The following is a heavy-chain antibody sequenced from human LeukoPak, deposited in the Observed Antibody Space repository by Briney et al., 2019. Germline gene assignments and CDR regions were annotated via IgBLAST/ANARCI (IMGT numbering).Heavy chain of an antibody. V-gene: IGHV3-30*14. CDR2: ISYDGSNK. CDR3: ATRRFGELTY. Sequence: SGGSLRLSCAASGFTFSSYAMHWVRQAPGKGLEWVAVISYDGSNKYYADSVKGRFSISRDTSKNTLYLQMNSLRVEDTAVYYCATRRFGELTYWGQGTLVTVSS. D-gene: IGHD3-10*01. J-gene: IGHJ4*02. CDR1: GFTFSSYA.